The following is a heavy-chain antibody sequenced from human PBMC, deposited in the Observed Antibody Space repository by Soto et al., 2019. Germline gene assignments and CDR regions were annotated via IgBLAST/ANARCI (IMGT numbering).Heavy chain of an antibody. D-gene: IGHD2-15*01. J-gene: IGHJ4*02. Sequence: EVQLLESGGGLVQPGGALRLSCAASGFTFSSHAMSWVRQAPGKGLEWVSSISAGGDGAYYADSVKGRFTISRANSNNTLYLQMNSLRTEDTAVYYCARDLWWYLHWGQGKLVTVSS. CDR1: GFTFSSHA. V-gene: IGHV3-23*01. CDR2: ISAGGDGA. CDR3: ARDLWWYLH.